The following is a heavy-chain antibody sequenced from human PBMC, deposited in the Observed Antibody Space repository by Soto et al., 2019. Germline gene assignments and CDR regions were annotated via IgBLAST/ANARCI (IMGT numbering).Heavy chain of an antibody. D-gene: IGHD3-3*01. V-gene: IGHV1-18*01. CDR1: GYTFTNYG. J-gene: IGHJ4*02. CDR3: ARDMVTIFGVVIKD. CDR2: INSYNGNT. Sequence: QVPLVQSGAEVKKPGASVKVSCKASGYTFTNYGITCVRQAPGQGLEWMGWINSYNGNTHYAQKLQGRVTMTTDTSTSTAYMELRSLRSDDTAVYYCARDMVTIFGVVIKDWGQGTLVTVSS.